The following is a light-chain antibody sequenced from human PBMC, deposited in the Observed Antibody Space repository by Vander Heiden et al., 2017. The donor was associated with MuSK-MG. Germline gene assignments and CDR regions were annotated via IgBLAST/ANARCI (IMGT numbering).Light chain of an antibody. CDR3: QRYHSYSRT. CDR2: DAS. Sequence: DIQMTQPPSTLSASLGDRVTITCRASQNIVKWLAWYQQKPGKAPQLLILDASTLKRGVPSRFSGSGSVTEFTLTITILQPDDFTTYYCQRYHSYSRTFGLGTRVEIK. V-gene: IGKV1-5*01. J-gene: IGKJ1*01. CDR1: QNIVKW.